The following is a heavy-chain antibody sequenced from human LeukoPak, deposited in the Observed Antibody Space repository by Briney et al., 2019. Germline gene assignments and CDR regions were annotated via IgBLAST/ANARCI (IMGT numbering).Heavy chain of an antibody. J-gene: IGHJ5*02. CDR3: AIAQRPSWKPFAGDWFDP. CDR1: GYTFTSYA. V-gene: IGHV1-3*01. Sequence: ASVKVSCKASGYTFTSYAMHWVRQAPGQRLEWMGWINAGNGNTKYSQKFQGRVTITRDTSASTAYMELSSLRSEDTAVYYCAIAQRPSWKPFAGDWFDPWGQGTLVTVSS. D-gene: IGHD1-1*01. CDR2: INAGNGNT.